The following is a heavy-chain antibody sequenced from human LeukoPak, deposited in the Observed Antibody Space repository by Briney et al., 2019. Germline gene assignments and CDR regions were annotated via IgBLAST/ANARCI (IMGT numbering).Heavy chain of an antibody. CDR2: ISYDGSNK. V-gene: IGHV3-30-3*01. CDR1: GFTFSSYA. Sequence: GGSLRLSCAASGFTFSSYAMHWVRQAPGKGLEWVAVISYDGSNKYYADSVKGRFTISRDNSKNTLYLQMNSLRAEDTAVYYCARPPLLWFGEYDAFDIWGQGTMVTVSS. CDR3: ARPPLLWFGEYDAFDI. J-gene: IGHJ3*02. D-gene: IGHD3-10*01.